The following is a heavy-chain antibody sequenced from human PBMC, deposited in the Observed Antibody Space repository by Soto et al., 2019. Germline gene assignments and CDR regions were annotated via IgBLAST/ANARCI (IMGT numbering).Heavy chain of an antibody. J-gene: IGHJ3*02. CDR3: ARGFGGVLMVYAGSAFDI. Sequence: SETLSLTCTVSGGSIRSYCWTWIRQPPGEGLEWIGEINHSGSTNYNPSLKSRVTISVDTSKNQFSLKLSSVTAADTAVYYCARGFGGVLMVYAGSAFDIWGQGTMVTVSS. D-gene: IGHD2-8*01. V-gene: IGHV4-34*01. CDR1: GGSIRSYC. CDR2: INHSGST.